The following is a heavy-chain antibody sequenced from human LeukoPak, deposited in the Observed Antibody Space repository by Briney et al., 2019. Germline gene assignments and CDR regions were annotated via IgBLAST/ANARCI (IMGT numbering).Heavy chain of an antibody. Sequence: GGSLRLSCAASGFTFSSYGMHWVRQAPGKGLEWVAVIWYDGSNKYYADSVKGRFTISRDNSKNTLYLQMNSLRAEDTAVYYCARDHSGSYRAYNWFDPWGQGTLVTVSS. D-gene: IGHD1-26*01. V-gene: IGHV3-33*01. CDR2: IWYDGSNK. CDR1: GFTFSSYG. J-gene: IGHJ5*02. CDR3: ARDHSGSYRAYNWFDP.